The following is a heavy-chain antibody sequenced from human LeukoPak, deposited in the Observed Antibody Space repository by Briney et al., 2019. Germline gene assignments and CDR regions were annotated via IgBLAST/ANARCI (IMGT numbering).Heavy chain of an antibody. CDR2: ISSDSSTI. J-gene: IGHJ6*03. V-gene: IGHV3-48*01. Sequence: EGSLRLSCAASGFTFSIYSMNWVRQAPGKGLEWVSYISSDSSTIYYADSVKGRFTISRDNAKDSLYLQMNSLRAEDTAVYCCARLYCSSASCNIYYYYYYMDVWGKGTSVTVSS. D-gene: IGHD2-2*01. CDR3: ARLYCSSASCNIYYYYYYMDV. CDR1: GFTFSIYS.